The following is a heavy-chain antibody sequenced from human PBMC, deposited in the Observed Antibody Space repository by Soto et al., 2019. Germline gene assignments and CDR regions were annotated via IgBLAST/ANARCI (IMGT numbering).Heavy chain of an antibody. CDR1: GFTFSTYA. V-gene: IGHV3-23*01. D-gene: IGHD1-20*01. CDR2: ISADTTRT. CDR3: ATQYFRGLTGTT. J-gene: IGHJ4*02. Sequence: EVQLLESGGGFIQPGGSLRLSCAASGFTFSTYAIGWVRQAPGRGLEWVSLISADTTRTYYGDSMRGRFTISRDNSKNSLYLQMNSLRVDATAVYYCATQYFRGLTGTTWGQGTLVTVSS.